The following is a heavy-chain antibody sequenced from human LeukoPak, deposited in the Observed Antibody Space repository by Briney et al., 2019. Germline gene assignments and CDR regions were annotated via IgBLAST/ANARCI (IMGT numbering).Heavy chain of an antibody. CDR2: IIPIFGTA. Sequence: SVKVSCKASGGTFSSYAISWVRQAPGQGLEWMGGIIPIFGTANYAQKSQGRVTITTDESTSTAYMELSSLRSEDTAVYYCARDRVTRGDAFDIWGQGTMVTVSS. V-gene: IGHV1-69*05. D-gene: IGHD3-10*01. CDR1: GGTFSSYA. J-gene: IGHJ3*02. CDR3: ARDRVTRGDAFDI.